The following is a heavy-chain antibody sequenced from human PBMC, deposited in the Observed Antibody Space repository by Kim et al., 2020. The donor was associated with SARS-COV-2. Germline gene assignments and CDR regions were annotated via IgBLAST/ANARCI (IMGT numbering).Heavy chain of an antibody. V-gene: IGHV1-2*06. J-gene: IGHJ5*02. Sequence: ASVKVSCKASGYTFTGYYMHWVRQAPGQGLEWMGRINPNSGGTNYAQKFQGRVTMTRDTSISTAYMELSRLRSDDTAVYYCARGQQLVRIHNWFDPWGQGTLVTVSS. CDR1: GYTFTGYY. CDR3: ARGQQLVRIHNWFDP. D-gene: IGHD6-13*01. CDR2: INPNSGGT.